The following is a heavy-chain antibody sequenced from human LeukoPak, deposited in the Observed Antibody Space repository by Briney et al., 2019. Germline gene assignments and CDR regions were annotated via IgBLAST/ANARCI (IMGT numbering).Heavy chain of an antibody. CDR1: GGSISSYY. J-gene: IGHJ3*02. D-gene: IGHD1-26*01. V-gene: IGHV4-4*07. Sequence: SETLSLTCTVSGGSISSYYWSWIRQPAGKGPEWIGRIYTSGSTNYNPSLKSRVTMSVDTSKNQFSLKLSSVTAADTAVYYCARFMYSGSSDAFDIWGQGTMVTVSS. CDR3: ARFMYSGSSDAFDI. CDR2: IYTSGST.